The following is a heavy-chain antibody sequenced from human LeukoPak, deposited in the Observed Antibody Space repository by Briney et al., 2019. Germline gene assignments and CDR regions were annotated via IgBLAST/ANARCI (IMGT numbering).Heavy chain of an antibody. CDR3: ARDSTYYYDSGSSGPHYFDY. CDR2: ISYDGSNK. J-gene: IGHJ4*02. CDR1: GFTISSYA. D-gene: IGHD3-10*01. V-gene: IGHV3-30*04. Sequence: GGSLRLSCAASGFTISSYAMHWVRQAPGKGPEWVAVISYDGSNKYYADSVKGRFTISRDNSKNTLYLQMNSLRAEDTAVYYCARDSTYYYDSGSSGPHYFDYWGQGPLVTVSS.